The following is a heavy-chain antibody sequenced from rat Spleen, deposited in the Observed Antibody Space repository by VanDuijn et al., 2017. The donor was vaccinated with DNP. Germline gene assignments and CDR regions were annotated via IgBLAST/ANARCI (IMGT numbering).Heavy chain of an antibody. V-gene: IGHV5-58*01. Sequence: EVQLVETGGGLVQPGGSLKLSCVASGFTFSNSWMYWIRQAPGKGLEWVASINTAGGGTYYPDSVKGRFTISRDNAENTVYLQMNSLRSGDTATYYCAKDKDGGYAMDAWGQGTSVTVSS. CDR2: INTAGGGT. D-gene: IGHD1-11*01. CDR1: GFTFSNSW. J-gene: IGHJ4*01. CDR3: AKDKDGGYAMDA.